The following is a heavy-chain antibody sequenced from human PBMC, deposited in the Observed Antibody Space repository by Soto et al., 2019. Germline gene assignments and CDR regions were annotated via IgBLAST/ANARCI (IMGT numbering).Heavy chain of an antibody. Sequence: PGESLKISCKASGYIFTLYWIGWVRQMPGKGLEWMGIIYPGDSDTRYSPSFQGQVTISADKSISTASLQWSSLKASDTAVYYCARQSPTHGYYYFSYGMDVWGQGTTVTVSS. CDR1: GYIFTLYW. CDR3: ARQSPTHGYYYFSYGMDV. D-gene: IGHD4-17*01. J-gene: IGHJ6*02. CDR2: IYPGDSDT. V-gene: IGHV5-51*01.